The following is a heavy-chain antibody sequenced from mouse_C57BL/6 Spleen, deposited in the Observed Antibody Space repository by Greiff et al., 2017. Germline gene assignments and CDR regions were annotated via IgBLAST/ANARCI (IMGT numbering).Heavy chain of an antibody. V-gene: IGHV3-6*01. CDR2: ISYDGSN. D-gene: IGHD1-1*01. J-gene: IGHJ4*01. CDR1: GYSITSGYY. CDR3: ARDHYGRGYAMDY. Sequence: EVKLVESGPGLVKPSQSLSLTCSVTGYSITSGYYWNWIRQFPGNKLEWMGYISYDGSNNYNPSLKNRISITRDTSKNQFFLKLNSVTTEDTATYYCARDHYGRGYAMDYWGQGTSVTVSS.